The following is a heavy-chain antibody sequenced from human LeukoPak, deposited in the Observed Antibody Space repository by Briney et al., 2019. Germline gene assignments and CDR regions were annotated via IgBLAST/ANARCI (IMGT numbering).Heavy chain of an antibody. J-gene: IGHJ4*02. D-gene: IGHD3-16*01. Sequence: GGSPRLSCSAPGFTFSSYWMAWVPQAPSKGLEWVANIKHNGDDLNYVDSVEDRFTISRDNAQNSLYLHMTSLRVEDTAVYYCARELRTFDSWGQGTLVTVSS. CDR1: GFTFSSYW. CDR3: ARELRTFDS. V-gene: IGHV3-7*01. CDR2: IKHNGDDL.